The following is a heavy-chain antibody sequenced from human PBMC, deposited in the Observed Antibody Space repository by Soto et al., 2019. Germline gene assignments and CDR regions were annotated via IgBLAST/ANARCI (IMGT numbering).Heavy chain of an antibody. V-gene: IGHV3-23*01. D-gene: IGHD3-9*01. CDR1: GFTFSSYP. CDR2: ISGSGGST. CDR3: AKDPYYDILTGYYMDY. Sequence: GGSLILSCAASGFTFSSYPMSSVRQAPGKGLEWDSAISGSGGSTYYADSVKGRFTISRDNSKNTLYLQMNSLRAEDTAVYYCAKDPYYDILTGYYMDYWGQGTLVTVSS. J-gene: IGHJ4*02.